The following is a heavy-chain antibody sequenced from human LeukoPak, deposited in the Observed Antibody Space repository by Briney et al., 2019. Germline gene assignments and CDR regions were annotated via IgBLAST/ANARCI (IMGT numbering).Heavy chain of an antibody. CDR2: ISGSGGST. D-gene: IGHD3-10*01. CDR3: AKNLWFGELLLGGAFDM. J-gene: IGHJ3*02. V-gene: IGHV3-23*01. CDR1: GFTFSNYA. Sequence: PGGSLRLSCAASGFTFSNYAMSWVRQAPGMGLECVSTISGSGGSTYYADSVKGRFTLSRDNSTNTMYLQMNTLRAEDTAVYYCAKNLWFGELLLGGAFDMWDQGTMVTVSS.